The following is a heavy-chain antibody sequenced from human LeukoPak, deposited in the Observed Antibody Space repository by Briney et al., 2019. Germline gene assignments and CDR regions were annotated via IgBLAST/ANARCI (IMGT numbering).Heavy chain of an antibody. CDR3: ATGGEPAAGAFDI. CDR1: GFTVSNNY. V-gene: IGHV3-66*01. Sequence: GGSLRLSCAASGFTVSNNYMSWVREAPGKGLEWVSVMYSSGTTNDADPVKGRFTISRDNSKNTLYLEMNSLRAEDTALYYCATGGEPAAGAFDIWGQGTVVTVSS. J-gene: IGHJ3*02. D-gene: IGHD6-13*01. CDR2: MYSSGTT.